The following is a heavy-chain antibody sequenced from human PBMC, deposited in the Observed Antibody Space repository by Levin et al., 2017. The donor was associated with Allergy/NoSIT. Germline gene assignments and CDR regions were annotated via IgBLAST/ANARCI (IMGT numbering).Heavy chain of an antibody. CDR1: GYTFTDYY. J-gene: IGHJ5*02. D-gene: IGHD1-1*01. CDR2: INPNSGGT. V-gene: IGHV1-2*02. Sequence: GASVKVSCKASGYTFTDYYLHWVRQAPGQGLEWMGWINPNSGGTNYAQKFLGRVTLTRDTSISTAFMELSRLRSDDTAVYFCARNPANSEGGWFDPWGKGTLVTVSS. CDR3: ARNPANSEGGWFDP.